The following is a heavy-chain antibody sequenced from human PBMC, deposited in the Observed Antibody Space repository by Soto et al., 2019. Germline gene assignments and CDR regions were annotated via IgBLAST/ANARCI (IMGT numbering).Heavy chain of an antibody. CDR2: IYYSGST. V-gene: IGHV4-59*08. Sequence: SETLSLTCTVSGGSISSYYWSWIRQPPGKRLEWIGYIYYSGSTNYNPSLKSRVTISVDTSKNQFSLKLSSVTAADTAVYYCARLQNWSDPWGQGTLVTVSS. J-gene: IGHJ5*02. CDR3: ARLQNWSDP. CDR1: GGSISSYY.